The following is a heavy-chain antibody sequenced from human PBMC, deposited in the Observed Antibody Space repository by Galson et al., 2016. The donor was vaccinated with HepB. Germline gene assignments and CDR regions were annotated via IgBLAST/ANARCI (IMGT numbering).Heavy chain of an antibody. J-gene: IGHJ6*02. D-gene: IGHD5-18*01. CDR1: GFTVSSNY. V-gene: IGHV3-66*01. Sequence: SLRLSCAASGFTVSSNYMSWVRQAPGKGLEWVSVIYSGGSTYYADSVKGRFTISRDNSKNTLYLQMNSLRAEDTAVYYCARGGRDTAMDYCYYGMDVWGQGTTVTVSS. CDR2: IYSGGST. CDR3: ARGGRDTAMDYCYYGMDV.